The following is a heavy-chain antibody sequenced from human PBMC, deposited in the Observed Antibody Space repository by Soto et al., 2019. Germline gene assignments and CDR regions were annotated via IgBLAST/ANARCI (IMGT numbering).Heavy chain of an antibody. CDR3: VTDRDYSKAY. Sequence: XGSLRLSCAASGFSFINYCMNWVRQAPGKGLEWVANIKEDGSDKHYVDSVKGRFSISRDNPKNSLFLQMNSLRAEDTAVYYCVTDRDYSKAYWGQGTLVTVSS. CDR1: GFSFINYC. V-gene: IGHV3-7*01. J-gene: IGHJ4*02. D-gene: IGHD4-4*01. CDR2: IKEDGSDK.